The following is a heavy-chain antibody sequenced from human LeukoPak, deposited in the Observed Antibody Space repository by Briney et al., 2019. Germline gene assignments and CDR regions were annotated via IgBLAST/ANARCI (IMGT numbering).Heavy chain of an antibody. Sequence: SETLSLTCTVSGGSISSYYWSWIRQPPGKGLEWIGYIYYSGSTNYNSSLKSRVTISVDTSKDQFSLKLSSVTAADTAVYYCATPGGRYSSSWYAAFAFDIWGQGTMVTVSS. CDR2: IYYSGST. V-gene: IGHV4-59*01. J-gene: IGHJ3*02. CDR1: GGSISSYY. CDR3: ATPGGRYSSSWYAAFAFDI. D-gene: IGHD6-13*01.